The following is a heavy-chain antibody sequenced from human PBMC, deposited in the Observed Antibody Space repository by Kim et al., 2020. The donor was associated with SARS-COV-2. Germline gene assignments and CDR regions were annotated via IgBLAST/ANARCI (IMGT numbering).Heavy chain of an antibody. V-gene: IGHV4-39*01. CDR2: IYYSGST. D-gene: IGHD3-10*01. Sequence: SETLSLTCTVSGGSISSSSYYWGWIRQPPGKGLEWIGSIYYSGSTYYNPSLKSRVTISVDTSKNQFSLKLSSVTAADTAVYYCARHRFGEPHFYYWGQGTLVTVSS. CDR1: GGSISSSSYY. J-gene: IGHJ4*02. CDR3: ARHRFGEPHFYY.